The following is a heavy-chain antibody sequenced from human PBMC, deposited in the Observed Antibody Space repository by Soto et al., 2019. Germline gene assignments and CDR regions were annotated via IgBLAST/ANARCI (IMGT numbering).Heavy chain of an antibody. V-gene: IGHV3-23*01. CDR1: GFTFKKYA. CDR2: SSGSGGAT. Sequence: GGNLRLSGAACGFTFKKYAMSWVRQTPGEGLEWVAASSGSGGATYYADSVKGRFTISRDNSKNTLYLQLKSLRAEDTAVYYCARESGPLPKAFYYGMDVWGQGTT. J-gene: IGHJ6*02. CDR3: ARESGPLPKAFYYGMDV.